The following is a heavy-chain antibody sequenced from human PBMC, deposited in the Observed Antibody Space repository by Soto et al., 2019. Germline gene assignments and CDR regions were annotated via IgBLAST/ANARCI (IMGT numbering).Heavy chain of an antibody. D-gene: IGHD1-1*01. V-gene: IGHV1-18*01. CDR2: ISADNSNT. CDR1: GYTFYSHS. CDR3: ARCIQQDDYYGMDV. J-gene: IGHJ6*02. Sequence: QAQLVQSGAEVKKPGASVKVSCKASGYTFYSHSISWVRQAPGQGLEWMGRISADNSNTKYAQKFRGRVTMTTDTXXSTVYMELRNLRSDDTAVYYCARCIQQDDYYGMDVWGQGTTVTVSS.